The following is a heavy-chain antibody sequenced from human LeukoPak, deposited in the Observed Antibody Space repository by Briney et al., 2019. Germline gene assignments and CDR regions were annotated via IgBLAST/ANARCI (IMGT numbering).Heavy chain of an antibody. CDR2: INPNSGGT. CDR3: ASIGDCSGGSCYSLYYYYYMDV. Sequence: ASVKVSCKASGYTFTGYYMHWVRQAPGQGLEWMGWINPNSGGTNYAQKFQGRVTITADKSTSTAYMELSSLRSEDTAVYYCASIGDCSGGSCYSLYYYYYMDVWGKGTTVTVSS. D-gene: IGHD2-15*01. J-gene: IGHJ6*03. V-gene: IGHV1-2*02. CDR1: GYTFTGYY.